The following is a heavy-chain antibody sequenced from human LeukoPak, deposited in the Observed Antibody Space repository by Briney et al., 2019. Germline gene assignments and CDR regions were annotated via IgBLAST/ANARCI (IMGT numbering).Heavy chain of an antibody. J-gene: IGHJ4*02. Sequence: GGSLRLSCAASGFTFSSYAMSWVCQAPGKGLEWVSAISGSGGSTYYADSVKGRFTISRDNSKNTLYLQMNSLRAEDTAVYYCAKGASLYCGGDCYSEGGGEPDPYYFDYWGQGTLVTVSS. CDR1: GFTFSSYA. V-gene: IGHV3-23*01. CDR2: ISGSGGST. D-gene: IGHD2-21*02. CDR3: AKGASLYCGGDCYSEGGGEPDPYYFDY.